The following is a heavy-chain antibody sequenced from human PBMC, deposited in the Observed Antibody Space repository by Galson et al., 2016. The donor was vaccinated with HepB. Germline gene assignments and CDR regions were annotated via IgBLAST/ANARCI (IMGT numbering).Heavy chain of an antibody. Sequence: SVKVSCKASGYIFSGYYIYWVRQAPGAGLQWMGWINPNSGGASYAQMFQGRVTMTRDTSISTASMELTRLTSDDTAVYYCARGHVYGSGSYYPDYWGQGTLVTVSS. J-gene: IGHJ4*02. CDR3: ARGHVYGSGSYYPDY. D-gene: IGHD3-10*01. CDR1: GYIFSGYY. V-gene: IGHV1-2*02. CDR2: INPNSGGA.